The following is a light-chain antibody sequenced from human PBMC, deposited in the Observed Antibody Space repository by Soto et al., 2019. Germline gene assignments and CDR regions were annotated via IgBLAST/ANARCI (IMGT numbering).Light chain of an antibody. V-gene: IGLV9-49*01. CDR2: VGTGGIVG. CDR3: GAEHGSGSNSVVV. J-gene: IGLJ2*01. Sequence: QLVLTQPPSASASLGASVTLTCTLSSGYSNYKVDWYQQRPGKGPRFVMRVGTGGIVGSKGDGIPDRFSVLGSGLNRYLTIKNIQEEDESDYHCGAEHGSGSNSVVVFGGGTKLTVL. CDR1: SGYSNYK.